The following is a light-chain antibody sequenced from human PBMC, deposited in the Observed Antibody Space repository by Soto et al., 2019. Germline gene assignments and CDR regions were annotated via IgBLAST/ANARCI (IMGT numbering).Light chain of an antibody. CDR2: GAS. Sequence: EIVLTQSPATLSLSPGERATLSCRASQSVSNNYLAWYQQKPGQAPSLLISGASSRATGIPDRFNGSGSGKHFTLTISRLEPEDFAVYYCQQYGSSALTFGGGTKVEIK. V-gene: IGKV3-20*01. CDR1: QSVSNNY. J-gene: IGKJ4*01. CDR3: QQYGSSALT.